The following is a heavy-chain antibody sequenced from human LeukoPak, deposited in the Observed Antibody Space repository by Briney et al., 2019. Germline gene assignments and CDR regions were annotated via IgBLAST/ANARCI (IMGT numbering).Heavy chain of an antibody. V-gene: IGHV3-13*01. Sequence: QTGGSLRLSCAASGFTFSSYDMHWVRQATGKGLEWVSAIGTAGDTYYLGSVKGRFTISRENAKNSLYLQMNSLRAGDTAVYYCARGGSSARPDDYWGQGTLVTVSS. CDR3: ARGGSSARPDDY. D-gene: IGHD6-6*01. J-gene: IGHJ4*02. CDR2: IGTAGDT. CDR1: GFTFSSYD.